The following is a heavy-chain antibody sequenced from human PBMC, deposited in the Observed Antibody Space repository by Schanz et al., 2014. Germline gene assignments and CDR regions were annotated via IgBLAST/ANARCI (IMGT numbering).Heavy chain of an antibody. CDR3: ATDYSGGGCHI. D-gene: IGHD6-19*01. CDR1: GFSFSGFA. CDR2: VSHDGFTK. J-gene: IGHJ3*02. V-gene: IGHV3-30*04. Sequence: QVQLEESGGGVVQPGGSLRLSCVASGFSFSGFAVHWVRQAPGKGLEWVSIVSHDGFTKHYADSVRGRFTLSRDNSKNTVYLQMNSLRAEETALYFCATDYSGGGCHIGGQGTMVTVSS.